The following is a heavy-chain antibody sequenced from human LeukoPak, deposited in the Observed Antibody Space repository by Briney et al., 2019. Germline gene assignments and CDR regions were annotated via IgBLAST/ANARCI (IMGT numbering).Heavy chain of an antibody. CDR2: IHYSGTT. CDR3: ARVGAAMDNFDY. CDR1: GGSMSSYY. D-gene: IGHD5-18*01. V-gene: IGHV4-59*01. J-gene: IGHJ4*02. Sequence: TSETLSLTCTVSGGSMSSYYWSWIRQPPGKGLEWIGYIHYSGTTHYNPSLEGRVTISVDTTKNQFSLKLSSVTAADTAVYYCARVGAAMDNFDYWGQGTLVTVS.